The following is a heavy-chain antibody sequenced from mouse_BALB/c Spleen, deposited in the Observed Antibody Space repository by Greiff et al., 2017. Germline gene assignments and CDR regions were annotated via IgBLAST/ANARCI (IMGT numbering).Heavy chain of an antibody. J-gene: IGHJ3*01. V-gene: IGHV5-9-3*01. CDR1: GFTFSSYA. D-gene: IGHD1-1*01. CDR2: ISSGGSYT. Sequence: EVKLVESGGGLVKPGGSLKLSCAASGFTFSSYAMSWVRQTPEKRLEWVATISSGGSYTYYPDSVKGRFTISSDNAKNTLYLQMSSLRSEDTAMYYCATITTVVEGFAYWGQGTLVTVSA. CDR3: ATITTVVEGFAY.